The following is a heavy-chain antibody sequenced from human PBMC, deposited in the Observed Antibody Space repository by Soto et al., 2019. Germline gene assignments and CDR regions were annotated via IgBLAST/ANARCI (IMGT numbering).Heavy chain of an antibody. V-gene: IGHV4-30-2*01. CDR2: IYHSGST. CDR3: ARTSSEHYDFWSGPSRPIFYFDY. D-gene: IGHD3-3*01. Sequence: SETLSLTCAFSCGSIISGGYSWSWIRQPPGKGLEWIGYIYHSGSTYYNPSLKSRVTISVDRSKNQFSLKLSSVTAADTAVYYCARTSSEHYDFWSGPSRPIFYFDYWGQGTLVTVSS. CDR1: CGSIISGGYS. J-gene: IGHJ4*02.